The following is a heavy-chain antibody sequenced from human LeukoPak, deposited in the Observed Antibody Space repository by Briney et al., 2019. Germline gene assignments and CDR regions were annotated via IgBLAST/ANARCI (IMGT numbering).Heavy chain of an antibody. CDR2: ISGSGGST. Sequence: GGSQRLSCAASGFTFSSYAMSWVRQAPGKGLEWVSAISGSGGSTYYADSVKGRFTISRDNSKNTLYLQMNSLRAEDTAVYYCAKELGNYYGSGSYRPPIYWGQGTLVTVSS. CDR1: GFTFSSYA. J-gene: IGHJ4*02. CDR3: AKELGNYYGSGSYRPPIY. D-gene: IGHD3-10*01. V-gene: IGHV3-23*01.